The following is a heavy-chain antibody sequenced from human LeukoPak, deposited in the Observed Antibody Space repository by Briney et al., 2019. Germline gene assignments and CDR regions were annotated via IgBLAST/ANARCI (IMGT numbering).Heavy chain of an antibody. Sequence: GGSLRLSCAASGIILSSYWMSWVRQAPGKGLEGVAKIKQDGSEKWYVDSVKGRFTISRDNAKNSLYLQMNSLRVEDTAVYYCAREFRSGYNSRWFDYWGQGTLVTVSS. CDR3: AREFRSGYNSRWFDY. D-gene: IGHD6-19*01. J-gene: IGHJ5*01. CDR2: IKQDGSEK. CDR1: GIILSSYW. V-gene: IGHV3-7*01.